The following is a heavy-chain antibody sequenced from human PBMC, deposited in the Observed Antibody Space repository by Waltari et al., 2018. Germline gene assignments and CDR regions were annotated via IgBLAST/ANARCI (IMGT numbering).Heavy chain of an antibody. CDR3: AKDAYIFWSGYAYYFDY. CDR1: GFPVSSHY. Sequence: EVQLVESGGGLIQPGGSLRLSCAASGFPVSSHYMSWFPQSPGKGLEWVSVIYSGGSTYYADAVKGRFTISRDNSKNTLYLQMNSLRAEDTAVYYCAKDAYIFWSGYAYYFDYWGQGTLVTVSS. CDR2: IYSGGST. J-gene: IGHJ4*02. D-gene: IGHD3-3*01. V-gene: IGHV3-66*03.